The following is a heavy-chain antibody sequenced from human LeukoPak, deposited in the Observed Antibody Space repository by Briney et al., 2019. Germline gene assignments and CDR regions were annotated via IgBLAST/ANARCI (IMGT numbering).Heavy chain of an antibody. V-gene: IGHV1-8*01. CDR2: INPNSGNT. CDR3: ARTSTGTRGVYDV. CDR1: GYTFTSYD. D-gene: IGHD1-1*01. Sequence: ASVKVSCKASGYTFTSYDINWVRQASGKGLEWMGWINPNSGNTGFTQKFQGRVTVTRSTSISTAYMELSSLTSDDTAVYYCARTSTGTRGVYDVWGQGTLVTVSS. J-gene: IGHJ4*02.